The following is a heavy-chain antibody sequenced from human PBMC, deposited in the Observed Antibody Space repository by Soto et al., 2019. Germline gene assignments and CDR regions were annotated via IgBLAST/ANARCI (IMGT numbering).Heavy chain of an antibody. V-gene: IGHV1-69*02. CDR1: GGTFSTYS. CDR3: TIGSWSGEVFDI. Sequence: QVQLVQSGAEVKKPGSSVKVSCKDSGGTFSTYSMFWVRQAPGQGLEWMGRIIPMLGIRHYAQRFQDRVTITADKSTATAHMELSSLRSEDTALYYCTIGSWSGEVFDIWGQGTMVTVSS. D-gene: IGHD2-21*01. CDR2: IIPMLGIR. J-gene: IGHJ3*02.